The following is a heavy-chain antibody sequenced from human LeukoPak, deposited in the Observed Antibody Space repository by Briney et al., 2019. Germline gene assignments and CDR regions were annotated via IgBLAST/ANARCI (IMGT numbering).Heavy chain of an antibody. Sequence: SETLSLTCAVYGGSFSGYYWSWIRQPPGKGLEWIGEINHSGSTNYNPSLKSRVTISVDTSKNQFSLKLSSVTAADTAVYYCAQGGSTYYGYYYYYMDVWGKGTTVTVSS. CDR2: INHSGST. V-gene: IGHV4-34*01. CDR1: GGSFSGYY. J-gene: IGHJ6*03. CDR3: AQGGSTYYGYYYYYMDV. D-gene: IGHD3-10*01.